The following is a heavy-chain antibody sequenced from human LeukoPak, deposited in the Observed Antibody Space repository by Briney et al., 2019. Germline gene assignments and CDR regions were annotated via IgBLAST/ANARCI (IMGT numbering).Heavy chain of an antibody. V-gene: IGHV4-59*08. Sequence: SETLSLTCTVSGGSISSYHWSRIRQPPGKGLEWIGDFYESGGANYNPSLKSRVTISFDTFKNQFSLKLTSVTAADTAVYYCARHQLYNDSPLVDRGQGTLVTVSS. CDR1: GGSISSYH. J-gene: IGHJ4*02. CDR2: FYESGGA. D-gene: IGHD2-21*01. CDR3: ARHQLYNDSPLVD.